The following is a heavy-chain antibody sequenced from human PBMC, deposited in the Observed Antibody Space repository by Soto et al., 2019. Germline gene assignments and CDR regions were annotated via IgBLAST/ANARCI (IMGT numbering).Heavy chain of an antibody. CDR1: GFNVNSDY. V-gene: IGHV3-66*01. CDR3: ARDPGLRDGMSA. Sequence: EVQVVESGRDLVQPGGSLRLSCAASGFNVNSDYMNWVRQAPGKGLEWVSVIYSDGSTYYADSVNGRFSISRDNSKNMLNLEMSSLRAGDTAVYYCARDPGLRDGMSAWGQGTTVTVSS. J-gene: IGHJ6*02. CDR2: IYSDGST.